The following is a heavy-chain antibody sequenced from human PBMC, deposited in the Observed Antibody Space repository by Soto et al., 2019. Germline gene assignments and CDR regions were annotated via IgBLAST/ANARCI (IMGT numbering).Heavy chain of an antibody. Sequence: LVQSGAEVKKPGASVRVSCEASGYIFGDYPIHWLRQAPGQSREWMGWINPDNGNTKYSQQFQGRVTLTRDTFASTEYMELSSLGSEDTAVYYCATTERTMVVVATIGDAFDGWGQGTLVTVSS. CDR3: ATTERTMVVVATIGDAFDG. CDR1: GYIFGDYP. CDR2: INPDNGNT. D-gene: IGHD2-21*01. J-gene: IGHJ3*01. V-gene: IGHV1-3*01.